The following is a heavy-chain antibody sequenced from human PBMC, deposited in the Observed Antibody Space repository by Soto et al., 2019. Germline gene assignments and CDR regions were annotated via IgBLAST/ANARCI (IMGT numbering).Heavy chain of an antibody. D-gene: IGHD6-25*01. CDR1: GFTFSSYA. Sequence: PGGSLRLSCAASGFTFSSYAMSWVRQAPGKGLEWVSAISGSGGSTYYADSVKGRFTISRDNSKNTLSLQMNSLRAEDTAVYFCARGRIAAAGHYSFDLWGQGTLVTAPQ. V-gene: IGHV3-23*01. CDR3: ARGRIAAAGHYSFDL. CDR2: ISGSGGST. J-gene: IGHJ4*02.